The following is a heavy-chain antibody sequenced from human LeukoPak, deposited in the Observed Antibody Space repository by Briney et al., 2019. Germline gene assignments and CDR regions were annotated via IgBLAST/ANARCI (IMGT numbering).Heavy chain of an antibody. J-gene: IGHJ5*02. Sequence: SETLSLTCAVYGGSFSGYYWSWIRQPPGKGLEWIGEINHSGSTNYNPSLKSRVTISEDTSKNQFSLKLSSVTAADTAVYYCARGHIIVATKGWFDPWGQGTLVTVSS. V-gene: IGHV4-34*01. CDR3: ARGHIIVATKGWFDP. D-gene: IGHD5-12*01. CDR2: INHSGST. CDR1: GGSFSGYY.